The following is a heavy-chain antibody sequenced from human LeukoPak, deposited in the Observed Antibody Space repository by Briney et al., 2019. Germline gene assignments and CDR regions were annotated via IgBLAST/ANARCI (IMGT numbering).Heavy chain of an antibody. CDR2: IWYDGSNK. J-gene: IGHJ4*02. Sequence: PGGSLRLSCAASGFTFSSYGMHWVRHAPGKGLEWVAVIWYDGSNKYYADSVKGRFTISRDNSKNTLYLQMNSLRAEDTAVYYCARGPLYSSSWYGVDYWGQGTLVTVSS. D-gene: IGHD6-13*01. V-gene: IGHV3-33*01. CDR3: ARGPLYSSSWYGVDY. CDR1: GFTFSSYG.